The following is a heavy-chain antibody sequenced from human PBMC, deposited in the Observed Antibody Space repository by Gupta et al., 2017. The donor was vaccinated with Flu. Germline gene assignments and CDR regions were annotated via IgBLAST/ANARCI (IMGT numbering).Heavy chain of an antibody. V-gene: IGHV3-74*01. Sequence: LRLSCVASGFTLGSYRMHWVRQAPGKGLVWVSRINSDGNNISYADSVKGRFTISRDNAKNTLTLQMNSLRVEDTAVYYCARELMNPWGQGTLVTVSS. CDR1: GFTLGSYR. CDR2: INSDGNNI. J-gene: IGHJ5*02. CDR3: ARELMNP.